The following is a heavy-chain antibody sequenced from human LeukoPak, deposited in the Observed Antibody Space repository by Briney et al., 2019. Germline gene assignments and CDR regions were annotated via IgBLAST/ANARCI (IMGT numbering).Heavy chain of an antibody. CDR3: ARDPMYSSSWDWFDP. CDR1: GYTFTSYG. Sequence: ASVKVSCKASGYTFTSYGISWVRQAPGQGLEWMGWVSAYNGNTNYAQKLQGRVTMTTDTSTSTAYMELRSLRSDDTAVYYCARDPMYSSSWDWFDPWGQGTLVTVSS. D-gene: IGHD6-13*01. CDR2: VSAYNGNT. J-gene: IGHJ5*02. V-gene: IGHV1-18*01.